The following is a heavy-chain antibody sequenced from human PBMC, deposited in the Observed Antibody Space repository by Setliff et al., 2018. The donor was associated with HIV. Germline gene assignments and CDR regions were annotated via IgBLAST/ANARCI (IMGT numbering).Heavy chain of an antibody. CDR2: IDPSDSYT. V-gene: IGHV5-10-1*01. CDR1: DYTFTTYW. J-gene: IGHJ5*02. CDR3: ARHLRVRDWFDP. Sequence: GESLKISCKAVDYTFTTYWIGWVRQMPGKGLEWMGRIDPSDSYTNYSPSFQGHVTISIDKSITTAYLQWNTLKASDTAMYYCARHLRVRDWFDPWGQGTLVTVSS.